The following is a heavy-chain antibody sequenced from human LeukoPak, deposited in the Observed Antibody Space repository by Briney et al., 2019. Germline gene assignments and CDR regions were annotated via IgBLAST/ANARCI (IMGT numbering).Heavy chain of an antibody. Sequence: GGSLRLSCVASGLIFTSSGMHWVRQAPGKALEWVAVIRFYGSDEEYAASVKGPFTISRDNSKSTLYLHMDNLRAQDTATYYCVQDRGIEGPMTCGHGTLVTVSS. CDR3: VQDRGIEGPMT. CDR1: GLIFTSSG. D-gene: IGHD1-26*01. CDR2: IRFYGSDE. V-gene: IGHV3-30*02. J-gene: IGHJ5*01.